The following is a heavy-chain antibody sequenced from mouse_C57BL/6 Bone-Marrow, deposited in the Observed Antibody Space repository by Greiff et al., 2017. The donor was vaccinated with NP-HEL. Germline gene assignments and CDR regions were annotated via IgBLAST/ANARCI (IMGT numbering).Heavy chain of an antibody. Sequence: VQLQQPGAELVKPGASVKMSCKASGYTFTSYWITWVKQRPGQGLEWIGDIYPGSGSTNYNEKFKSKATLTVDTSSSTAYMQLSSLTSEDSAVYYCASFVTTVVATDYWGQGTTLTVSS. D-gene: IGHD1-1*01. V-gene: IGHV1-55*01. CDR1: GYTFTSYW. J-gene: IGHJ2*01. CDR2: IYPGSGST. CDR3: ASFVTTVVATDY.